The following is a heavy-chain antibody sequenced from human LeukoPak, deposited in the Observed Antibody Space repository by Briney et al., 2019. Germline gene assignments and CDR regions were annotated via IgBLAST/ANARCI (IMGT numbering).Heavy chain of an antibody. V-gene: IGHV1-69*05. CDR3: ALVVVTAMSYDAFDI. CDR2: IIPIFGTA. Sequence: ASVKVSCKASGYTFTGYYMHWVRQAPGQGLEWMGRIIPIFGTANYAQKFQGRVTITTDESTSTAYMELSSLRSEDTAVYYCALVVVTAMSYDAFDIWGQGTMVTVSS. CDR1: GYTFTGYY. J-gene: IGHJ3*02. D-gene: IGHD2-21*02.